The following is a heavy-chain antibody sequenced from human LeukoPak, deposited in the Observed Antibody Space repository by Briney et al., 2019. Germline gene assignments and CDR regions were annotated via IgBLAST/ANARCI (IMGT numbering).Heavy chain of an antibody. CDR2: IKQDGSAK. V-gene: IGHV3-7*01. D-gene: IGHD2-2*02. CDR1: GFTFSSYW. Sequence: GGSPRLSCAASGFTFSSYWMSWVRQAPGKGREGVANIKQDGSAKYYVDSVKGRFTISRDNAKTSLYLQMNSLRAEDTAVYYCARDAFVVVPADIPYYFDYWGQGTLVTVSS. CDR3: ARDAFVVVPADIPYYFDY. J-gene: IGHJ4*02.